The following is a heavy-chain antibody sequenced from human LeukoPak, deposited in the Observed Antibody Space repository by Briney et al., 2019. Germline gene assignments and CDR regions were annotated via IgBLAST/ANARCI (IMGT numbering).Heavy chain of an antibody. CDR1: GFTFSSYA. V-gene: IGHV3-23*01. D-gene: IGHD3-3*01. CDR3: AKVGDWSGYPKLDY. J-gene: IGHJ4*02. Sequence: PGGYLRLYCAASGFTFSSYAMSWVRQAPGKGLEWVSAISGSGGSTYYADSVKGRFTISRDNSKNTLYLQMNSLRAEDTAVYYCAKVGDWSGYPKLDYWGQGTLVTVSS. CDR2: ISGSGGST.